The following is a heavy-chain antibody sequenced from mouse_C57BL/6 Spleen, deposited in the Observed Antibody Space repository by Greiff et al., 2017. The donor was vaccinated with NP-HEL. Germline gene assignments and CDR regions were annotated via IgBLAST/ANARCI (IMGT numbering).Heavy chain of an antibody. V-gene: IGHV1-74*01. CDR2: IHPSDSDT. Sequence: VKLQQPGAELVKPGASVKVSCKASGYTFTSYWMHWVKQRPGQGLEWIGRIHPSDSDTNYNQKFKGKATLTVDKSSSTAYMQLSSLTSEDSAVYYCASYYDYDGAWFAYWGQGTLVTVSA. J-gene: IGHJ3*01. CDR3: ASYYDYDGAWFAY. D-gene: IGHD2-4*01. CDR1: GYTFTSYW.